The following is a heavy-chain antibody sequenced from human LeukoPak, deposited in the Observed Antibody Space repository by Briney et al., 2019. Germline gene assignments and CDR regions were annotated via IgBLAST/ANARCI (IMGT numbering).Heavy chain of an antibody. D-gene: IGHD3-10*02. V-gene: IGHV4-4*07. CDR2: IYTSGST. J-gene: IGHJ3*02. CDR3: AVCSVTGRAFDI. CDR1: GGSISIYY. Sequence: SETLSLTCTVSGGSISIYYWSWIRQPAGKGLEWIGRIYTSGSTNYNPSLKSRVTVSVDTSKNQFSLKLSSVTAADTAVYYCAVCSVTGRAFDIWGQGTMVTLSS.